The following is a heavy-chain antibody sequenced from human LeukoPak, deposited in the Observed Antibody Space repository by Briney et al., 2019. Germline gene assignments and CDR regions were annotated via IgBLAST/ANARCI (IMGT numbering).Heavy chain of an antibody. CDR2: ISSSSSYI. V-gene: IGHV3-21*01. J-gene: IGHJ5*02. CDR3: AREAYDFWSGYSS. D-gene: IGHD3-3*01. CDR1: GFTFSSYS. Sequence: GGSVRLSCAASGFTFSSYSMNWVRQAPGKGLEWVSSISSSSSYIYYADSVKGRFTISRDNAKNSLYLQMNSLRAEDTAVYYCAREAYDFWSGYSSWGQGTLVTVSS.